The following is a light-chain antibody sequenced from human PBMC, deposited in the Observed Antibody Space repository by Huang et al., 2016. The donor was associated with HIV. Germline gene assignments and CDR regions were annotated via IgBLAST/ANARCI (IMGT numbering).Light chain of an antibody. V-gene: IGKV1-33*01. CDR3: QQYDNLYT. J-gene: IGKJ2*01. Sequence: DIQMTQSPSSLSASVGDRVTITCQASQDISNYLNWYQQKPGKAPNLLIYHASSLQIWVPSRFSGTGSGTNFTFIISSLQPEDTGTYFCQQYDNLYTFGQGTNLEIK. CDR2: HAS. CDR1: QDISNY.